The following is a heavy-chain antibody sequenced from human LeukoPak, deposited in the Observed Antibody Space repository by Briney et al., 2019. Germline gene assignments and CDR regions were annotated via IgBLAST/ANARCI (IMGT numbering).Heavy chain of an antibody. Sequence: SETLSLTCTVSGGSISGYYWNWIRQPPGKGLEWIGYIFYSGTTNYNPSLKSRVSISVDTSKNQFSLKLSSVTAADTAVYYCARGTMMVGPWGQGTQVTVSS. CDR3: ARGTMMVGP. D-gene: IGHD3-22*01. V-gene: IGHV4-59*01. J-gene: IGHJ5*02. CDR2: IFYSGTT. CDR1: GGSISGYY.